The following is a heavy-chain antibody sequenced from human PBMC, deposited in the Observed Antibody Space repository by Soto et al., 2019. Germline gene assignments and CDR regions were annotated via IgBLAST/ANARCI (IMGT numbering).Heavy chain of an antibody. CDR2: IWYDGSNK. J-gene: IGHJ6*02. D-gene: IGHD3-10*01. CDR1: GFTFSSYG. V-gene: IGHV3-33*01. CDR3: ARGWRVRGVTAYYYYGMDV. Sequence: AGGSLRLSCAASGFTFSSYGMHWVRQAPGKGLEWVAVIWYDGSNKYYADSVKGRFTISRDNSKNTLYLQMNSLRAEDTAVYYCARGWRVRGVTAYYYYGMDVWGQGTTVTVSS.